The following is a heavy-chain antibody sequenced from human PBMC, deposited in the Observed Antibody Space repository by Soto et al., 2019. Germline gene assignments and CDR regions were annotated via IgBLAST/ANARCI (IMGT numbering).Heavy chain of an antibody. V-gene: IGHV3-30-3*01. CDR3: ARDRVVPAAIDYYGMDV. Sequence: QVQLVESGGGVVQPGRSLRLSCAASGFTFSSYAMHWVRQAPGKGLEWVAVISYDGSNKYYADSVKGRFTISRDNSKNTLYLQMNSLRAEDTAVYYCARDRVVPAAIDYYGMDVWGQGTTVTVSS. J-gene: IGHJ6*02. CDR2: ISYDGSNK. CDR1: GFTFSSYA. D-gene: IGHD2-2*01.